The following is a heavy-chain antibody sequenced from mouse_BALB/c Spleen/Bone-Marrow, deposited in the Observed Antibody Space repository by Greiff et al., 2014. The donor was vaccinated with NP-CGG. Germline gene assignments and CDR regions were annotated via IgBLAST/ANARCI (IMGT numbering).Heavy chain of an antibody. CDR1: GYVFSTYW. V-gene: IGHV1-80*01. CDR2: IYPGDGDT. J-gene: IGHJ2*01. CDR3: ARGGISVDY. Sequence: VQLQQPGAELVRPGSSVKISCESSGYVFSTYWINWVKQRPGQGLEWIGQIYPGDGDTDYNGKFKDKATLTADKSSNTAYMQLSSLTSEDSAVYFCARGGISVDYWGQGTTRTVSS.